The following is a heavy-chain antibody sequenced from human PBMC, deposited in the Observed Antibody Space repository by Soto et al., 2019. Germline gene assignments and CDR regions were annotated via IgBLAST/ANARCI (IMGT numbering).Heavy chain of an antibody. D-gene: IGHD2-2*01. Sequence: SETLSLTCTVSGGSVSSGSYYWSWIRQPPGKGLEWIGYIYYSGSTNYNPSLKSRVTISVDTSKNQFSLKLSSVTAADTAVYYCAREGCSSTSCFRAWANWFNPWGQGTLVTVSS. CDR1: GGSVSSGSYY. V-gene: IGHV4-61*01. CDR3: AREGCSSTSCFRAWANWFNP. J-gene: IGHJ5*02. CDR2: IYYSGST.